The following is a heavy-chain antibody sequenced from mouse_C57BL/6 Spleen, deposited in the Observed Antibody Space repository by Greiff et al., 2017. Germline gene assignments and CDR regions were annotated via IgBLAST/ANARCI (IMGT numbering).Heavy chain of an antibody. CDR2: ISDGGSYT. V-gene: IGHV5-4*01. CDR1: GFTFSSYA. CDR3: ARDRDGSSYYFDS. D-gene: IGHD1-1*01. Sequence: EVQLVESGGGLVKPGGSLKLSCAASGFTFSSYAMSWVRQTPEKRLEWVATISDGGSYTYYPDNVKGRFTISRDHAKNNLYLQMSHLKSEDTTMYYCARDRDGSSYYFDSWGKGTTLTVSS. J-gene: IGHJ2*01.